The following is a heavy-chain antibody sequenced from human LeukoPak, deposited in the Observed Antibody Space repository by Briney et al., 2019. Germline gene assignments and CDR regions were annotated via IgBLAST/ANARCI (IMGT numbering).Heavy chain of an antibody. CDR1: GYTYTSYD. D-gene: IGHD3-22*01. Sequence: ASVKDSCKASGYTYTSYDINWVRQATGQGLEWMGWMNPNSGNTGYAQKFQGRVTMTRNTSISTAYMELSSLRSEDTAVYYCARGHYDSSGYDYWGQGTLVTVSS. CDR3: ARGHYDSSGYDY. CDR2: MNPNSGNT. J-gene: IGHJ4*02. V-gene: IGHV1-8*01.